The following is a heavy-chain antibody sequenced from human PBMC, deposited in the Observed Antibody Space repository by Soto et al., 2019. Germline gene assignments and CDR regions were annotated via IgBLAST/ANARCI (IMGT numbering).Heavy chain of an antibody. Sequence: PGGSLRLSCSASGFTFCSFDMHWVRQAPGKGLEYVSGISTDGGSTYYVDSVKGRFTISRDNSKNTLYLQVNSLGIGDTAVYYCVRKEGYCASGSCYYEFWGQGALVTVSS. CDR2: ISTDGGST. V-gene: IGHV3-64D*08. CDR3: VRKEGYCASGSCYYEF. J-gene: IGHJ4*02. CDR1: GFTFCSFD. D-gene: IGHD2-8*01.